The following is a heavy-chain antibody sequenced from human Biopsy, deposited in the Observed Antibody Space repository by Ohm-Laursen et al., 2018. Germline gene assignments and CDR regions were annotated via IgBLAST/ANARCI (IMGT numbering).Heavy chain of an antibody. V-gene: IGHV1-2*02. CDR2: INPKSGVA. CDR1: GYTFDSYG. D-gene: IGHD4-17*01. CDR3: ARDMTVTARPYYYSGVDV. Sequence: SVKVSCKASGYTFDSYGIDWVRQAPGQGFEWMGWINPKSGVANHAQNFQGRVSMTRDTSISTVYLELSGLRSDDTAVYYCARDMTVTARPYYYSGVDVWGPGTRVTVSS. J-gene: IGHJ6*02.